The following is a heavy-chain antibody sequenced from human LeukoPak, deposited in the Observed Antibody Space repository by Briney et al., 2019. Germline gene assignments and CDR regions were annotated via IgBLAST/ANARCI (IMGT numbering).Heavy chain of an antibody. J-gene: IGHJ4*02. CDR2: INPSGGST. CDR3: ARGVLRYFDWLLQFDY. Sequence: ASVKVSCKASGYTFTSYYMHWVRQAPGQGLEWMGIINPSGGSTSYAQKFQGRVTMTRDMSTSTVYMELSSLRSEDTAVYYCARGVLRYFDWLLQFDYWGQGTLVTVSS. CDR1: GYTFTSYY. V-gene: IGHV1-46*01. D-gene: IGHD3-9*01.